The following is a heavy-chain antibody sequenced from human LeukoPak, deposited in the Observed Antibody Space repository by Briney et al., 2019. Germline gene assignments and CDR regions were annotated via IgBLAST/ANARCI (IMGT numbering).Heavy chain of an antibody. V-gene: IGHV4-59*01. CDR3: ARLRGNYFPDY. D-gene: IGHD2/OR15-2a*01. CDR1: GGSMSDYY. Sequence: SETLSLTCTVSGGSMSDYYWTWIRQSPGKGLEWIAYIHYSGSTNLNPSLKSRVTISVDTSRNQFSLRLNSVTAADTAVYYCARLRGNYFPDYWGQGTPVTVSS. CDR2: IHYSGST. J-gene: IGHJ4*02.